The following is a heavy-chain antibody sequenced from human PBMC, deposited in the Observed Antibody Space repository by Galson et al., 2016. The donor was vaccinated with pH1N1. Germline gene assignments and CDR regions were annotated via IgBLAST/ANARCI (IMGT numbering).Heavy chain of an antibody. J-gene: IGHJ4*02. D-gene: IGHD3-22*01. V-gene: IGHV3-30*03. Sequence: SLRLSCAASGFTFSSYGMHWVRQAPGKGLEWVALIAYDGKTIYYTDSVKGRFAISRDNSKNTLYLQMDSLRAEDTAVYYCARMKPEYYDSSGFLYYCGLGTLVTGFS. CDR3: ARMKPEYYDSSGFLYY. CDR2: IAYDGKTI. CDR1: GFTFSSYG.